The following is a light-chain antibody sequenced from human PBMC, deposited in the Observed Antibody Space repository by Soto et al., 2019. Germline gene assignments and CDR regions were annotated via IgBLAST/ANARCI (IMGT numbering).Light chain of an antibody. CDR2: DAS. CDR3: QQRSNWLT. CDR1: QSVSSY. V-gene: IGKV3-11*01. Sequence: EIVLTQSPGILYLSPGERTTLSCRASQSVSSYLAWYQQKPGQAPRLLIYDASNRAAGIPARFSGSGSGTDFTLTISSLEPEDFAVYYCQQRSNWLTFGGGSKVAIK. J-gene: IGKJ4*01.